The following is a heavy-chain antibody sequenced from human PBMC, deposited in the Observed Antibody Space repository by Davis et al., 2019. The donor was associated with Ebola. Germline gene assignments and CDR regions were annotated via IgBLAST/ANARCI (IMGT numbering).Heavy chain of an antibody. D-gene: IGHD3-3*01. V-gene: IGHV1-18*01. Sequence: AASVKVSCKASGYPFNTYGITWVRQAPGQGLEWMGWISAYNGQTDYAQKFQGRVTMTRDASTYTAYMELRGLRSDDTAVYFCARDGKYYGFWSGYPVTPQFFDSWGQGTLVTVSS. CDR1: GYPFNTYG. J-gene: IGHJ4*02. CDR2: ISAYNGQT. CDR3: ARDGKYYGFWSGYPVTPQFFDS.